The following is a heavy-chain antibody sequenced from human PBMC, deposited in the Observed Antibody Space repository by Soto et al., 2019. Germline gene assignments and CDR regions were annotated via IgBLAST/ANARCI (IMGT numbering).Heavy chain of an antibody. J-gene: IGHJ6*02. V-gene: IGHV3-23*01. CDR3: AKVGVAGTVYYYGMDV. D-gene: IGHD6-19*01. CDR1: GFTFSSYA. Sequence: GGSLRLSCAASGFTFSSYAMSWVRHAPGKGLEWVSAISGSGGSTYYADSVKGRFTISRDNSKNTLYLQMNSLRAEDTAVYYCAKVGVAGTVYYYGMDVWGQETTVTVSS. CDR2: ISGSGGST.